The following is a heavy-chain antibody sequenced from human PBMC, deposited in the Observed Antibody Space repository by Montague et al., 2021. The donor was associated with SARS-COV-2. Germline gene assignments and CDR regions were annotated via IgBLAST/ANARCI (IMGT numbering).Heavy chain of an antibody. V-gene: IGHV3-23*01. J-gene: IGHJ2*01. CDR2: IAGTGGDT. D-gene: IGHD2-2*01. Sequence: SLRLSCPASGFIFNNYAMSWVRQIPEKGLERISFIAGTGGDTYHEDSVKGRFTISRDNSKNTLYLQMNSLRAEDTALYYCARGGIARYYFDLWGRGTVVTVPS. CDR3: ARGGIARYYFDL. CDR1: GFIFNNYA.